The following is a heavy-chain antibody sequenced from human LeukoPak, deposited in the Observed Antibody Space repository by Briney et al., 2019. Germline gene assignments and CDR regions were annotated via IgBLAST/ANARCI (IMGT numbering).Heavy chain of an antibody. CDR3: ARGGAIFGVVIMAHKTPSGSFDP. D-gene: IGHD3-3*01. J-gene: IGHJ5*02. CDR2: IYYSGST. V-gene: IGHV4-39*07. CDR1: GGSISSSSYY. Sequence: SETLSLTCTVSGGSISSSSYYWGWIRQPPGKGLEWIGSIYYSGSTYYNPSLKSRVTISVDTSKNQFSLKLSSVTAADTAVYYCARGGAIFGVVIMAHKTPSGSFDPWGQGTLVTVSS.